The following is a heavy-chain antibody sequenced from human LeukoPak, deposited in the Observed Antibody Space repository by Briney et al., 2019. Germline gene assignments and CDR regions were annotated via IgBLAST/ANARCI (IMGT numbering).Heavy chain of an antibody. CDR2: MNPNSGNT. J-gene: IGHJ6*03. D-gene: IGHD6-13*01. CDR1: GYTFTSYD. V-gene: IGHV1-8*03. Sequence: GASVKVSCKASGYTFTSYDINWVRQATGQGLEWMGWMNPNSGNTGYAQKFQGRVTITRNTSISTAYMELSSLRSEDTAVYYCARVLTRRSLSRSYMDVWGKGTTVTVSS. CDR3: ARVLTRRSLSRSYMDV.